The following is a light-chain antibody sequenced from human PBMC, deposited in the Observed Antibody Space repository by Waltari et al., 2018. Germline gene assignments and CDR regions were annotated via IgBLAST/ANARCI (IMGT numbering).Light chain of an antibody. J-gene: IGLJ1*01. V-gene: IGLV2-14*01. CDR3: SSYTSSSYYV. Sequence: QSALTQPASVSGSPGQSITISCTGTSSDVGGYNYVSWYQQHPGKAPKLMIYDVSKRPSGVSNRFSGSKSGHAASLTISGIQAEDEADYYCSSYTSSSYYVFGTGTKVTVL. CDR1: SSDVGGYNY. CDR2: DVS.